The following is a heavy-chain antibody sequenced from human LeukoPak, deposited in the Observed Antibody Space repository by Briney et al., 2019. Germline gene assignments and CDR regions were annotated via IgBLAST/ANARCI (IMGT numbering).Heavy chain of an antibody. CDR3: ARRGTTFCTVDSCHPNWFDP. D-gene: IGHD2-15*01. CDR1: GCTFSDYY. CDR2: INGSSSDT. V-gene: IGHV3-11*03. J-gene: IGHJ5*02. Sequence: PGGSLRLSCAASGCTFSDYYMTWIRQAPGRGLEWISYINGSSSDTNYADSVRGRFTISRDNAKNSLYLLMNSLRVEDTAVYYCARRGTTFCTVDSCHPNWFDPWGQGTLVTVSS.